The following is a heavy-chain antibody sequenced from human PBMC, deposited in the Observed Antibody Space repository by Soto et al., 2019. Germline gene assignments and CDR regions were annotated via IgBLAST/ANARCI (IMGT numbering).Heavy chain of an antibody. Sequence: QVQLVQSGAEVKKPGSSVKVSCKASGGTFSSYTISWVRQAPGQGLEWMGRIIPILGIANYAQKVQGRVTITADKSTSTAYMELSSLRSEDTAVYYCARRTQQLVLSWGQGTLVTVSS. V-gene: IGHV1-69*02. CDR2: IIPILGIA. CDR1: GGTFSSYT. J-gene: IGHJ5*02. CDR3: ARRTQQLVLS. D-gene: IGHD6-13*01.